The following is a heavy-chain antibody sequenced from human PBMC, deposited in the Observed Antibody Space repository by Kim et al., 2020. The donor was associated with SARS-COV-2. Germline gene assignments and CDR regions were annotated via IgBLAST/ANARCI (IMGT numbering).Heavy chain of an antibody. CDR3: ARVGGVVVPAATRYYYYGMDV. Sequence: GGSLRLSCAASGFTFSSYWMHWVRQAPGKGLVWVSRINSDGSSTSYADSVKGRFTISRDNAKNTLYLQMNSLRAEDTAVYYCARVGGVVVPAATRYYYYGMDVWGQGTTVTVSS. CDR1: GFTFSSYW. D-gene: IGHD2-2*01. V-gene: IGHV3-74*01. J-gene: IGHJ6*02. CDR2: INSDGSST.